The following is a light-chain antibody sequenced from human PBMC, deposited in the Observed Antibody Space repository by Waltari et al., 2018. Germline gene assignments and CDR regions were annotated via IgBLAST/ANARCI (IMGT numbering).Light chain of an antibody. J-gene: IGLJ1*01. CDR1: DSDVGAYAF. CDR3: SSYTTSSAPGV. Sequence: QSALTQPASVSGSPGQSITISCSGTDSDVGAYAFVSWYQQHPGKAPQPIIYEVSNRPAGISNRFSASKSGNTASLTISGLQAEDEADDYCSSYTTSSAPGVFGTGTRVTVL. CDR2: EVS. V-gene: IGLV2-14*01.